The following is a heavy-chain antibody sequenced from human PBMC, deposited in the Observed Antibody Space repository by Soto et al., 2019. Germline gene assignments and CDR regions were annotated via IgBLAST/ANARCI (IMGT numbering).Heavy chain of an antibody. CDR1: GFTFSSYG. CDR2: ISYDGSNK. Sequence: GGSLRLSCAASGFTFSSYGMHWVRQAPGKGLEWVAVISYDGSNKYYADSVKGRFTISRDNSKNTLYLQMNSLRAEDTAVYYCAKGGGRGSYSFDYWGQGTLVTVSS. J-gene: IGHJ4*02. D-gene: IGHD1-26*01. V-gene: IGHV3-30*18. CDR3: AKGGGRGSYSFDY.